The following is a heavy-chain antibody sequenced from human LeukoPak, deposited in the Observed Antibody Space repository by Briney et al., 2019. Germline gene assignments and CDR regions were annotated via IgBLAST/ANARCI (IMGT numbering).Heavy chain of an antibody. V-gene: IGHV3-21*01. CDR3: ARDQGGVVVPADITLNWFDP. CDR1: GITVSSKY. Sequence: PGGSLRLSCAVSGITVSSKYMNWVRQAPGKGLEWVSSISSSSSYIYYADSVKGRFTISRDNAKNSLYLHMNSLRAEDTAVYYCARDQGGVVVPADITLNWFDPWGQGTLVTVSS. D-gene: IGHD2-2*01. J-gene: IGHJ5*02. CDR2: ISSSSSYI.